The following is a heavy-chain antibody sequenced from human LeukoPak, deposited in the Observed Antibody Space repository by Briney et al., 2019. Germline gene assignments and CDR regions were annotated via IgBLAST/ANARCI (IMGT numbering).Heavy chain of an antibody. D-gene: IGHD2-2*01. Sequence: GGSLRLSCAASGFTFSSYAMSWVRQAPGKGLEWVSAISGSGGSTYYADSVKGRFTISRDNSKNTLYLQMNSLRAEDTAVYYCAKVASSTSRGYYYYYMDVWGKGTTVTVSS. CDR2: ISGSGGST. CDR1: GFTFSSYA. CDR3: AKVASSTSRGYYYYYMDV. V-gene: IGHV3-23*01. J-gene: IGHJ6*03.